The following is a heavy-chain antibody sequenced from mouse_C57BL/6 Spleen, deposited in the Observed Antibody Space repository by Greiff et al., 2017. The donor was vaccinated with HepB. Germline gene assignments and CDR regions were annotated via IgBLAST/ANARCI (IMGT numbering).Heavy chain of an antibody. CDR3: ARRGTTVVPFAY. V-gene: IGHV1-47*01. CDR2: FHPYNDDT. D-gene: IGHD1-1*01. Sequence: VKVVESGAELVKPGASVKMSCKASGYTFTTYPIEWMKQNHGKSLEWIGNFHPYNDDTKYNEKFKGKATLTVEKSSSTVYLELSRLTSDDSAVYYCARRGTTVVPFAYWGQGTLVTVSA. J-gene: IGHJ3*01. CDR1: GYTFTTYP.